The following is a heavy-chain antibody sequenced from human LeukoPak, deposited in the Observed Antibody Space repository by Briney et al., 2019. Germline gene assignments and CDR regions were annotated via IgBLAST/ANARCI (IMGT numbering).Heavy chain of an antibody. CDR3: ATESSRSSAY. CDR1: GFTFNNYA. J-gene: IGHJ4*02. Sequence: GGSLRLSCAASGFTFNNYAMNWVRQAPGKGLEWVSHISRSGSSIFYADSVKGRFTIFSDNGQNSLYLQMSSLRAEDTAVYYCATESSRSSAYWGQGTLVTVSS. D-gene: IGHD6-6*01. V-gene: IGHV3-48*01. CDR2: ISRSGSSI.